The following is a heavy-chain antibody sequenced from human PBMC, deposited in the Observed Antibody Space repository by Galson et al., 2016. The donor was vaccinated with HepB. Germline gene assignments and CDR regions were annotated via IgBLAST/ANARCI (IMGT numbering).Heavy chain of an antibody. V-gene: IGHV3-43*01. CDR1: GFTFEDYT. CDR2: IGWDGTST. J-gene: IGHJ4*02. CDR3: VKDLNSDDKDYVWGSSPGDN. Sequence: SPRLSCAASGFTFEDYTMHWVRQGPGKGLEWVSLIGWDGTSTYYADSAKGRFTISRDNTKNSLFLQMNSLRTDDSALYYCVKDLNSDDKDYVWGSSPGDNWGQGTLVTVSS. D-gene: IGHD3-16*01.